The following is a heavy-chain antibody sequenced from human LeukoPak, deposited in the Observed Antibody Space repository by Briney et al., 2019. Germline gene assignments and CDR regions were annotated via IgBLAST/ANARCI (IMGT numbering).Heavy chain of an antibody. CDR1: GGSVTRGSYY. CDR3: ARQAWLLDY. D-gene: IGHD5-12*01. CDR2: IYYSGST. J-gene: IGHJ4*02. V-gene: IGHV4-61*01. Sequence: PSETLSLTCTVSGGSVTRGSYYWSWIRQPPGKGLEWIGYIYYSGSTNYNPSLKSRVTISVDTSKNQFTLKLSSVTAADTAVYYCARQAWLLDYWGPGTLVTVAS.